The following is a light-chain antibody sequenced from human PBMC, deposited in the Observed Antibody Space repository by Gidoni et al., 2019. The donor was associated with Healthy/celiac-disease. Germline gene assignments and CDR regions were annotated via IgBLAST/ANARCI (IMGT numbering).Light chain of an antibody. CDR3: QQDYSTPYT. Sequence: DIVMTPSPDSLAVSLGERATLNCKSSQSVLYSSNNKNYLAWYQQKPGQPPKLLIYWASTREAGVPDRFSGSGSGTDVTLTISSLQAEDVAVYYCQQDYSTPYTFXQXTKLEIK. J-gene: IGKJ2*01. V-gene: IGKV4-1*01. CDR2: WAS. CDR1: QSVLYSSNNKNY.